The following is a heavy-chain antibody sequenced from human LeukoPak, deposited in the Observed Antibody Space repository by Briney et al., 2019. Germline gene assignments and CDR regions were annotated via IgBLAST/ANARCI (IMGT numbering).Heavy chain of an antibody. CDR2: ISSSGGGT. CDR1: GFTFSIYP. Sequence: GGSLRLSCVAPGFTFSIYPMSWVRQAPGKGLDWVSAISSSGGGTYYADSVQGRFTISRDNSKNTLYLQMISLGAEDTAVYYCARVHSEGYAFDIWGLGTTVTVSP. V-gene: IGHV3-23*01. J-gene: IGHJ3*02. CDR3: ARVHSEGYAFDI.